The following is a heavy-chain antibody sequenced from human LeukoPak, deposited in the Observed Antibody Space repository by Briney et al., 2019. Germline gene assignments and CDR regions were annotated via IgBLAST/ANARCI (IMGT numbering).Heavy chain of an antibody. CDR2: ISGSGGST. V-gene: IGHV3-23*01. Sequence: PGGSLRLSCAASGFTFSSYAMSWVRQAPGKGLEWVSAISGSGGSTYYADSVKGRFTISRDNSKNTLYLQMNSLRAEDTAVYYCAKGTSSFMYYDILTGYYPDAFDIWGQGTMVTVSS. D-gene: IGHD3-9*01. CDR1: GFTFSSYA. CDR3: AKGTSSFMYYDILTGYYPDAFDI. J-gene: IGHJ3*02.